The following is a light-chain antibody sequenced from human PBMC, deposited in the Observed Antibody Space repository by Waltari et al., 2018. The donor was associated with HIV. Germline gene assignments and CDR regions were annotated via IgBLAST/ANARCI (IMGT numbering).Light chain of an antibody. V-gene: IGKV1-39*01. CDR3: QQSYSVHRI. CDR2: DSF. J-gene: IGKJ1*01. Sequence: DIEMTQSPASLSASVGDRVSISCRASESIGPNVNWYQQKPGKAPILLIYDSFTLQTGVPSRFTGSGFGAEFTLTITSLQPEDFATYFCQQSYSVHRIFGLGTKVE. CDR1: ESIGPN.